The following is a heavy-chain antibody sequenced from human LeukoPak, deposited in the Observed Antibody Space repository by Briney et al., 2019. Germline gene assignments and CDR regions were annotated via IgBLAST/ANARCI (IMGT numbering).Heavy chain of an antibody. CDR1: GFTFSSYS. CDR3: AREGAYCSGGSCYSALDY. D-gene: IGHD2-15*01. J-gene: IGHJ4*02. V-gene: IGHV3-21*01. CDR2: ISSSSGYI. Sequence: GGSLRLSCAASGFTFSSYSMNWVRQAPGKGLEWVSSISSSSGYIYYADSVKGRFTISRDNAKNSLYLQMNSLRAEDTAVYYCAREGAYCSGGSCYSALDYWGQGTLVTVSS.